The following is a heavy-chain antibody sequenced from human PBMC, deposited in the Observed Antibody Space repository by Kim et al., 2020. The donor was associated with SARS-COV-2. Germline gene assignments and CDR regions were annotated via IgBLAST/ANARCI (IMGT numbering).Heavy chain of an antibody. CDR1: GYTFTSYG. CDR2: ISAYNGNT. CDR3: ASGYLYCSSTSCYRGYFDH. J-gene: IGHJ4*02. Sequence: ASVKVSCKASGYTFTSYGISWVRQAPGQGLEWMGWISAYNGNTNYAQKLQGRVTMTTDTYTSTAYMALRSLRSDDTAVYYCASGYLYCSSTSCYRGYFDHWGQRTLVAVSS. V-gene: IGHV1-18*01. D-gene: IGHD2-2*01.